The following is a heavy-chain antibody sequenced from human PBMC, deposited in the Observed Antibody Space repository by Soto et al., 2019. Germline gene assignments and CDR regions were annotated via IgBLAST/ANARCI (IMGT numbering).Heavy chain of an antibody. J-gene: IGHJ6*02. D-gene: IGHD3-3*01. Sequence: AASVKVSCKASGYTFTSYAMHWVRQAPGQRLEWMGWINAGNGNTKYSQKFQGRVTITRDTSASTAYMELSSLRSEDTAVYYCARESEGITIFGVVPSGMDVWGQGTTVTVSS. CDR2: INAGNGNT. CDR1: GYTFTSYA. V-gene: IGHV1-3*01. CDR3: ARESEGITIFGVVPSGMDV.